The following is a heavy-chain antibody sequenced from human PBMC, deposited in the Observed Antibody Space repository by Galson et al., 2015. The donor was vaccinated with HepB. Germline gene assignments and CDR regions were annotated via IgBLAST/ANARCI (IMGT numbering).Heavy chain of an antibody. D-gene: IGHD6-19*01. CDR2: ISSSGSTI. CDR3: ARDKFGSGWYSQPDKAFDI. Sequence: SLRLSCAASGFTFSDYYMSWIRQAPGKGLEWVSYISSSGSTIYYADSVKGRFTISRDNAKNSLYLQMNSLRAEDTAVYYCARDKFGSGWYSQPDKAFDIWGQGTMVTVSS. J-gene: IGHJ3*02. V-gene: IGHV3-11*01. CDR1: GFTFSDYY.